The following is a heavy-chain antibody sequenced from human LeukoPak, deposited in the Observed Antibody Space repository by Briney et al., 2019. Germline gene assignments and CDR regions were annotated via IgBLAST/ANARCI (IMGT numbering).Heavy chain of an antibody. Sequence: GGSLRLSCAASGFTFSSYSMNWVRQAPGKGLEWVSYISSSSSTIYYADSVKGRFTISRDNAKSSLYLQMNSLRAEDTAVYYCAREKFSDCSSTSCYSNYFDYWGQGTLVTVSS. CDR1: GFTFSSYS. V-gene: IGHV3-48*01. D-gene: IGHD2-2*02. CDR3: AREKFSDCSSTSCYSNYFDY. J-gene: IGHJ4*02. CDR2: ISSSSSTI.